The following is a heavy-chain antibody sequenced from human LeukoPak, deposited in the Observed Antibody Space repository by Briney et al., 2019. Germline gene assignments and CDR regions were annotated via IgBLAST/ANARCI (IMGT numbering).Heavy chain of an antibody. Sequence: ASVKVSCKASGYTFTGYYMHWVRQAPGQGLEWMGWINPNSGGTNYAQKFQGRVTMTRDTSISTAYMELSRLRSDDTAVYYCARGPHWTLRIAAAGRDYYFDYWGQGTLVTVSS. CDR2: INPNSGGT. CDR1: GYTFTGYY. V-gene: IGHV1-2*02. CDR3: ARGPHWTLRIAAAGRDYYFDY. J-gene: IGHJ4*02. D-gene: IGHD6-13*01.